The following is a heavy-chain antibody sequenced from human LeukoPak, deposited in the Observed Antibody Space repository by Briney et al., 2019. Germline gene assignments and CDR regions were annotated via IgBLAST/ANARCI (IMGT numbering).Heavy chain of an antibody. CDR1: GGTFSSYA. D-gene: IGHD6-19*01. CDR2: IIPIFGTA. V-gene: IGHV1-69*05. Sequence: VASVKVSCKASGGTFSSYAISWMRQAPGQGLEWMGGIIPIFGTANYAQKFQGRVTITTDESTSTAYMELSSLRSEDTAVYYCARERSAYSSGWYSAFDIWGQGTMVTVSS. CDR3: ARERSAYSSGWYSAFDI. J-gene: IGHJ3*02.